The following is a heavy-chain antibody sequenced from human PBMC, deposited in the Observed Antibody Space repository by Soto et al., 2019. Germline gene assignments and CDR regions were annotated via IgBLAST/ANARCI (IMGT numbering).Heavy chain of an antibody. CDR3: ARGAPLDFWSGYSMDV. Sequence: QVQLQESGPGLVKPSETLSLTCTVSGGSISSYYWSWIRQPPGKGLEWIGYIYYSGSTNYNPSLKSRVTISVDTSKNQFALKLSSVTAADTAVYYCARGAPLDFWSGYSMDVWGQGTTVTVSS. D-gene: IGHD3-3*01. J-gene: IGHJ6*02. CDR1: GGSISSYY. V-gene: IGHV4-59*01. CDR2: IYYSGST.